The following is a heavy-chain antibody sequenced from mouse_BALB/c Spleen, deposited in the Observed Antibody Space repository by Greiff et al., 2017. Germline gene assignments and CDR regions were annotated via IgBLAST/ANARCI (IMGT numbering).Heavy chain of an antibody. CDR3: ARSSYYYGSSQALMDY. J-gene: IGHJ4*01. Sequence: VQLQQSGAELVKPGASVKLSCTASGFNIKDTYMHWVKQRPEQGLEWIGRIDPANGNTKYDPKFQGKATITADTSSNTAYLQLSSLTSEDTAVYYCARSSYYYGSSQALMDYGGQGTSVTVSS. V-gene: IGHV14-3*02. D-gene: IGHD1-1*01. CDR1: GFNIKDTY. CDR2: IDPANGNT.